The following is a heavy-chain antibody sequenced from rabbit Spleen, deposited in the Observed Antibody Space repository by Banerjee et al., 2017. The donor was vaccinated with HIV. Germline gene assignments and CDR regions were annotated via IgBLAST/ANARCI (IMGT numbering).Heavy chain of an antibody. D-gene: IGHD7-1*01. CDR3: ARDTGTSFSSYGMDL. Sequence: QEQLEESGGVLVKPEGSLTLTCKASGVSSSNNDYMCWFRQAPGKGLEWFSCIAGSSSDFTYSATWAKGRFTCSKTSSTTVTLQMTSLTVADTATYFCARDTGTSFSSYGMDLGGPGTLVTVS. CDR2: IAGSSSDFT. CDR1: GVSSSNNDY. J-gene: IGHJ6*01. V-gene: IGHV1S45*01.